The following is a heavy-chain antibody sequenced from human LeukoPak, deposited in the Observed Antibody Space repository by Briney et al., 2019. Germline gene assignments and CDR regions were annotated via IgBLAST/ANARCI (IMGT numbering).Heavy chain of an antibody. D-gene: IGHD3-10*01. J-gene: IGHJ4*02. V-gene: IGHV3-66*01. Sequence: PGGSLRLSCAASGFILSNNHINWIRQAPGKGLEWVSIIYSGDTTYYPDSVKGRFILSSDNYKKMMYLQMNSLRVEDTAVYYCARERPGSRVLDYWGQGTVVTVSS. CDR3: ARERPGSRVLDY. CDR1: GFILSNNH. CDR2: IYSGDTT.